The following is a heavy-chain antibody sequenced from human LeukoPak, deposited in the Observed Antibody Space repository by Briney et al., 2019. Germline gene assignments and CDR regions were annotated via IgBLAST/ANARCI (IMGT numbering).Heavy chain of an antibody. CDR1: GGSINYYY. CDR3: ARDVPALYYGMDV. V-gene: IGHV4-59*01. J-gene: IGHJ6*02. D-gene: IGHD2-2*01. Sequence: PSETLSLTCTVSGGSINYYYWMWVRQPPGKGLEWIGYIYYSGGTHYNPSLKSRVTMLVDTSKNQFSLKLTAVTAADTAVYYCARDVPALYYGMDVWGQGTTVTVSS. CDR2: IYYSGGT.